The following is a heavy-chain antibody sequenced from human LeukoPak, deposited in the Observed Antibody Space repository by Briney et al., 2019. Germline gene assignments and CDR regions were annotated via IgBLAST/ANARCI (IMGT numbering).Heavy chain of an antibody. CDR3: ARDQALGYGWPTVLAIDI. J-gene: IGHJ3*02. Sequence: SETLSLACTVSGGSISSGGYYWSWIRQPAGKGLEWIGRVYTSGSTNYNPSLKSRVTISIDTSKNQFSLNLSSVTAADTAVYYCARDQALGYGWPTVLAIDIWGQGTMVTVSS. CDR1: GGSISSGGYY. CDR2: VYTSGST. D-gene: IGHD6-19*01. V-gene: IGHV4-61*02.